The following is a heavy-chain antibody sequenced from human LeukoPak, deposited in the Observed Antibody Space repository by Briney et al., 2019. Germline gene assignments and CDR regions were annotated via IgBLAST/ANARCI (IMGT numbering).Heavy chain of an antibody. V-gene: IGHV1-18*01. CDR2: ISAYKGNT. CDR1: DYTFTSYG. D-gene: IGHD2-2*01. Sequence: ASVKVSCKASDYTFTSYGISWVRQAPGQGLEWMGWISAYKGNTNYAQKLQGRVTMTTDRSTSTAYMELRSLRSDDTAVYYCARADIVVVPAAAYYYYYYGMDVWGQGTTVTVSS. CDR3: ARADIVVVPAAAYYYYYYGMDV. J-gene: IGHJ6*02.